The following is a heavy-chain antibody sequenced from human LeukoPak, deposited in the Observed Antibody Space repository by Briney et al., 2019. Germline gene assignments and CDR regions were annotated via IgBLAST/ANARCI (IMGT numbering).Heavy chain of an antibody. D-gene: IGHD4-17*01. CDR3: AARERHGTTAGDY. CDR2: IIPIFGTA. V-gene: IGHV1-69*05. Sequence: SVKVSCKASGGTFSSYAISWVRQAPGQGLEWMGGIIPIFGTANYAQKFQGRVTNTTDESTSTAYMELSSLRSEDTAVYYCAARERHGTTAGDYWGQGTLVTVSS. CDR1: GGTFSSYA. J-gene: IGHJ4*02.